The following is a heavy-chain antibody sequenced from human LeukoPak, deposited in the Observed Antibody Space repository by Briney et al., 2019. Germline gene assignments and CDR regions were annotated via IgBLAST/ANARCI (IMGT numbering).Heavy chain of an antibody. CDR3: ARGSYGDYYYFDY. D-gene: IGHD4-17*01. Sequence: PGRSLRLSCAASGFTFSSYGMHWVRQAPGKGLEWVAVIWYDGSNKYYADSVKGRFTISRDNSKNTLYLQMNSLRAEDTAVYYCARGSYGDYYYFDYWGQGTLVTVSS. V-gene: IGHV3-33*01. CDR1: GFTFSSYG. J-gene: IGHJ4*02. CDR2: IWYDGSNK.